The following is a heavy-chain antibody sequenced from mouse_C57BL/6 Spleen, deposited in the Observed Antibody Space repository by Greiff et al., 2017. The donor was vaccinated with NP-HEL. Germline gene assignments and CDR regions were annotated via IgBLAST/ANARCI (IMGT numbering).Heavy chain of an antibody. CDR1: GYTFTDYN. CDR3: ATAQATSGDYAMDY. D-gene: IGHD3-2*02. J-gene: IGHJ4*01. V-gene: IGHV1-22*01. CDR2: INPNNGGT. Sequence: EVQLQQSGPELVKPGASVKMSCKASGYTFTDYNMHWVKQSHGKSLEWIGYINPNNGGTSYNQKFKGKATLTVNKSSSTAYMELRSLTSEDSAVYYWATAQATSGDYAMDYWGQGTSVTVSS.